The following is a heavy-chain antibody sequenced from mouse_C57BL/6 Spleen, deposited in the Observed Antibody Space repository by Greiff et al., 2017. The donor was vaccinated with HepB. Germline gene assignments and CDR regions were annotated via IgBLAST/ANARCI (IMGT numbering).Heavy chain of an antibody. V-gene: IGHV1-80*01. D-gene: IGHD1-1*01. CDR1: GYAFSSYW. Sequence: VQLQQSGAELVKPGASVKISCNASGYAFSSYWMNWVKQRPGKGLEWIGKIYPGDGDTNYNGKFKGKATLTADTSSSTAYMQLSSLTSADSAVYFCAIFPYYYGSSYFDYWGQGTTLTVSS. CDR2: IYPGDGDT. J-gene: IGHJ2*01. CDR3: AIFPYYYGSSYFDY.